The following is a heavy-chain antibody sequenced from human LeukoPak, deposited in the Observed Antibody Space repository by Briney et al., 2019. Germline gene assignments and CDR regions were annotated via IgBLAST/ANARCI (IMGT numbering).Heavy chain of an antibody. D-gene: IGHD3-10*01. V-gene: IGHV4-4*07. CDR3: ARGGYYGSGNDFRFDP. Sequence: SETLSLTCTVSGGSISSYYWSWIRLPAGKNLEWIGRIYSSGSTNYNPSLKSRVTMSVDTSKNQFSLNLSSVTAADTAVYFCARGGYYGSGNDFRFDPWGQGTLVTVSS. J-gene: IGHJ5*02. CDR1: GGSISSYY. CDR2: IYSSGST.